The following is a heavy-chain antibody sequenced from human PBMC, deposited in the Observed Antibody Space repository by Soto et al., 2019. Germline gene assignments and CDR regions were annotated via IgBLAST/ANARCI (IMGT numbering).Heavy chain of an antibody. D-gene: IGHD5-12*01. CDR2: ISSSSSYI. CDR3: ARDRTGYGHDAFDI. Sequence: PGGSLRLSCAASGFTFSSYSMNWVRQAPGKGLEWVSSISSSSSYIYYADSVKGRFTISRDNAKNSLYLQMNSLRAEDTAVYYCARDRTGYGHDAFDIWGQGTMVTVSS. J-gene: IGHJ3*02. V-gene: IGHV3-21*01. CDR1: GFTFSSYS.